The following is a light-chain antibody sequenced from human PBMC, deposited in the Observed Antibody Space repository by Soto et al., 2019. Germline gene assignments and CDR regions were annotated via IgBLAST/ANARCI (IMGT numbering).Light chain of an antibody. CDR1: QGISSA. CDR2: VAS. CDR3: QQFNSDLLLT. V-gene: IGKV1-13*02. J-gene: IGKJ4*01. Sequence: AIQLTQSPSSLSASVGDRVTITCRASQGISSALAWYQQKPGKAPKLLIYVASSLESGVSSRFSGSGSGTDFTLTISSLQPEDFATYYCQQFNSDLLLTFGGGTKVEIK.